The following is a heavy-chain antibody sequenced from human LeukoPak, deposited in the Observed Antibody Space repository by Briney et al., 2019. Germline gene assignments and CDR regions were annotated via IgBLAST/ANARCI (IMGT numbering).Heavy chain of an antibody. J-gene: IGHJ4*02. Sequence: ASETLSLTCTVSGGSISSGAYCWSWIRQHPGKGLEWIGYIYYSGSTYYNPSLKSRVAISVDTSKNQFSLKLSSVTAADTAVYYCARDLGDGDEGYWGQGTLVTVSS. CDR2: IYYSGST. V-gene: IGHV4-31*03. D-gene: IGHD4-17*01. CDR3: ARDLGDGDEGY. CDR1: GGSISSGAYC.